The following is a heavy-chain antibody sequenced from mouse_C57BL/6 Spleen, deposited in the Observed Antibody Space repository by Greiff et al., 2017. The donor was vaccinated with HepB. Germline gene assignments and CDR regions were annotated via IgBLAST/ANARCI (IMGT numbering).Heavy chain of an antibody. Sequence: EVMLVESEGGLVQPGSSMKLSCTASGFTFSDYYMAWVRQVPEKGLEWVANINYDGSSTYYLDSLKSRFIISRDNAKNILYLQMSSLKSEDTATYYCARDRGRTGTRAMDYWGQGTSVTVSS. D-gene: IGHD4-1*01. CDR1: GFTFSDYY. CDR3: ARDRGRTGTRAMDY. J-gene: IGHJ4*01. CDR2: INYDGSST. V-gene: IGHV5-16*01.